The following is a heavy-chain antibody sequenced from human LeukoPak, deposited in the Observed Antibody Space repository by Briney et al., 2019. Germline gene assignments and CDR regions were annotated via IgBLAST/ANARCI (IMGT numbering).Heavy chain of an antibody. J-gene: IGHJ6*02. CDR2: IYHSGST. Sequence: SETLSLTCAVSGGSISNENWWGWVRRPPGKGLEWVGEIYHSGSTNYIPSLKSRVTISVDKSKNQFSLKLTSVTAADTAVYYCAGSPIGYGMDVWGQGTTVTVSS. CDR3: AGSPIGYGMDV. CDR1: GGSISNENW. V-gene: IGHV4-4*02.